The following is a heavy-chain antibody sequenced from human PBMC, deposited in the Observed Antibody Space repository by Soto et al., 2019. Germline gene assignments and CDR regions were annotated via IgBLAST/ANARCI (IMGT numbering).Heavy chain of an antibody. V-gene: IGHV5-51*01. CDR2: IYPGDSDT. Sequence: PGESLKISCKGSGYSFTSYWIGWVRQMPGKGLEWMGIIYPGDSDTRYSPSFQGQVTISADKSISTAYLQWSSLKASDTAMYYCARQNGRYSYNNWFDPWGQGTLVTVSS. CDR1: GYSFTSYW. CDR3: ARQNGRYSYNNWFDP. J-gene: IGHJ5*02. D-gene: IGHD5-18*01.